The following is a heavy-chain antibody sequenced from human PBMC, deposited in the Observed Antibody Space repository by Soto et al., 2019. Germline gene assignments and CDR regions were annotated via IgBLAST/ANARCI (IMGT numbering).Heavy chain of an antibody. J-gene: IGHJ3*02. CDR2: INHSGST. CDR3: ARFSHEGWGDYVDFHAFDI. V-gene: IGHV4-34*01. D-gene: IGHD4-17*01. CDR1: GGSFSGYY. Sequence: TLSLTCAVYGGSFSGYYWSWIRQPPGKGLEWIGEINHSGSTNYNPSLKSRVTISVDTSKNQFSLKLSSVTAADTAVYYCARFSHEGWGDYVDFHAFDIWGQGTMVTVSS.